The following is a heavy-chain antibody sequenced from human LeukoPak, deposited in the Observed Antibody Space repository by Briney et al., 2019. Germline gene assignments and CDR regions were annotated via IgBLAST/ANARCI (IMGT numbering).Heavy chain of an antibody. J-gene: IGHJ4*02. CDR1: GGSISSYY. CDR3: ARVYGSESYSHFDY. V-gene: IGHV4-59*01. Sequence: PSETLSLTCTVSGGSISSYYWSWIWQPPGKGLEWIGYIYYSGSTNYNPSLKSRVTISLDTSKNQFSPKLSSVTAADTAVYYCARVYGSESYSHFDYWGQGTLVAVSS. CDR2: IYYSGST. D-gene: IGHD3-10*01.